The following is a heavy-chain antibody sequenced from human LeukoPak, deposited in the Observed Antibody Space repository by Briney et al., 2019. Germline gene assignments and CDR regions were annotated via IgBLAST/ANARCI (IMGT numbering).Heavy chain of an antibody. CDR2: ISSSSSTI. CDR3: ARDKGISGYSIDY. Sequence: GGSLRLSCAASGFTFSSSSMTWVRQAPGKGLEWVSYISSSSSTIYYADSVKGRFTISRDNAKNSLYLQMNSLRAEDTAVYHCARDKGISGYSIDYWGQGTLVTVSS. CDR1: GFTFSSSS. D-gene: IGHD3-22*01. V-gene: IGHV3-48*01. J-gene: IGHJ4*02.